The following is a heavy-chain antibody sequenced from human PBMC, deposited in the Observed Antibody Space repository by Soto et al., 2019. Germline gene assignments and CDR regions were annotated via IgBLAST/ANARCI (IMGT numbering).Heavy chain of an antibody. CDR2: IYYAGTT. CDR3: ARLGKYCQSIDP. V-gene: IGHV4-59*08. J-gene: IGHJ5*02. Sequence: SETLSLTCTVSGGSISPYYWSWIRQPPGKGLEWVGYIYYAGTTSYNPSLKSRVTISLETSKSQFSLRLSSVTAADTAVYYCARLGKYCQSIDPWGPGTLVTVSS. D-gene: IGHD2-15*01. CDR1: GGSISPYY.